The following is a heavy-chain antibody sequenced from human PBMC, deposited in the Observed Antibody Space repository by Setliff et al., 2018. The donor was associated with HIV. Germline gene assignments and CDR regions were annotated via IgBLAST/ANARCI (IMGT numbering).Heavy chain of an antibody. Sequence: SETLSLTCAVYGGSFSGYYWTWIRQPPGKGLEWIGEINHSGTTNHNPSLKSRVAMSVDMSKYQFSLKLTSVTAADTAVYYCARGVVVVPAAREHYYYMDVWAKGPRSPSP. CDR3: ARGVVVVPAAREHYYYMDV. V-gene: IGHV4-34*01. CDR2: INHSGTT. CDR1: GGSFSGYY. J-gene: IGHJ6*03. D-gene: IGHD2-2*01.